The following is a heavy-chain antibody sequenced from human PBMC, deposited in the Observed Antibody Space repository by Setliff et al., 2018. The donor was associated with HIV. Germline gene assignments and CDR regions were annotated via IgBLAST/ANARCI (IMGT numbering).Heavy chain of an antibody. CDR3: ARDQREPGSGYSAFYEDHYYYMDV. CDR2: IDPSGERK. CDR1: GFILNDHY. V-gene: IGHV3-11*04. Sequence: GGSLRLSCAASGFILNDHYMTWIRQAPGKGLEWIAHIDPSGERKFYADSVRGRFTVSRDDAKTSLFLQMRSLRVEDTAVYYCARDQREPGSGYSAFYEDHYYYMDVWGKGTTVTVSS. J-gene: IGHJ6*03. D-gene: IGHD3-22*01.